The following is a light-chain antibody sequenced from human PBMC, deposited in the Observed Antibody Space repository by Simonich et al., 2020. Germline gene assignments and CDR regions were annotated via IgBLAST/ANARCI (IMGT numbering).Light chain of an antibody. CDR2: EGS. V-gene: IGLV2-23*01. J-gene: IGLJ3*02. CDR1: SSDVGSYNL. Sequence: QSALTQPASVSGSPGQSITISCTGTSSDVGSYNLVSWYQQHPGKAPKLMIYEGSKRPSGFSNRFSGSKSGNTASLTISGLRAEDEADYYCCSYAGSYTEVFGGGTKLTVL. CDR3: CSYAGSYTEV.